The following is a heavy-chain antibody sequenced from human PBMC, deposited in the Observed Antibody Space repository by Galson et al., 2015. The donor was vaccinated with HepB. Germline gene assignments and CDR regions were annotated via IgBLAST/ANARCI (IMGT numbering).Heavy chain of an antibody. CDR2: ISRRSIYI. J-gene: IGHJ6*02. Sequence: SLRLSCAASGFTFSDYSMNWVRQAPGKGLEWVSSISRRSIYIYYGDSVKGRFIISRDNAKNSLYLQMNRLRAEDTAVYYCARGREEYSNGYQLDGMDVWGQGATVTASS. D-gene: IGHD5-24*01. V-gene: IGHV3-21*01. CDR1: GFTFSDYS. CDR3: ARGREEYSNGYQLDGMDV.